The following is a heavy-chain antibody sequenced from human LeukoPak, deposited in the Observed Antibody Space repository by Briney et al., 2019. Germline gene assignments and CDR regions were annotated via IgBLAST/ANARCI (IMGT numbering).Heavy chain of an antibody. CDR3: ARSNAMGV. CDR1: GFTISSHW. V-gene: IGHV3-7*01. CDR2: INQDGSER. J-gene: IGHJ6*02. Sequence: GGSLRLSCAASGFTISSHWMTWVRQASGKGLEWVANINQDGSERYYVDSVKGRFTISRDNAKNSLSLQMNSLRAEDTAVHYCARSNAMGVWGQGTTVTVSS.